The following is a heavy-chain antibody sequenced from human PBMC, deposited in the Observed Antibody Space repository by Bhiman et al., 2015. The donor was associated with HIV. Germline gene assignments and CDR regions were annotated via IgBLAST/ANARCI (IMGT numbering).Heavy chain of an antibody. D-gene: IGHD3-3*01. CDR3: AREGYYDFLGGGRGLTY. CDR2: ISYDGSDK. V-gene: IGHV3-30*04. CDR1: GFTFSNYA. J-gene: IGHJ4*02. Sequence: QVQLVESGGGVVQPGRSLRISCAASGFTFSNYAMHWVRQAPGKGLEWVAVISYDGSDKYYADSVKGRFTISRDNSKNTLYLQMNSLRAEDTAVYYCAREGYYDFLGGGRGLTYWGQGTLVTVSS.